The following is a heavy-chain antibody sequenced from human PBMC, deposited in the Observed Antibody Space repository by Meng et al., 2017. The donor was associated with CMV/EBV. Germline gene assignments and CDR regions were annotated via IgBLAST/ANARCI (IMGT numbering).Heavy chain of an antibody. D-gene: IGHD6-13*01. Sequence: QLQLQESGHGLVNPSQTLSLTCTVSGGAIRSGDYYWSWIRQPPGKGLEWIGYIYYSGSTYYNPALKSRVTISLDTSKNQFSLKLSSVTAADTAVYYCDREGSSSSYWYFDLWGRGTLVTVSS. CDR2: IYYSGST. CDR3: DREGSSSSYWYFDL. J-gene: IGHJ2*01. V-gene: IGHV4-30-4*08. CDR1: GGAIRSGDYY.